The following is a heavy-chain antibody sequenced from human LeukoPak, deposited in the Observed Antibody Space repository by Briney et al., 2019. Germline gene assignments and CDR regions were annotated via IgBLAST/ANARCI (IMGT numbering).Heavy chain of an antibody. CDR2: ISGSGGST. CDR3: AKTTVIYYFDY. CDR1: GFTFSSYA. Sequence: GGSLRLSCAASGFTFSSYAMSWVRQAPGKGLEWVSGISGSGGSTYYADSVKGRFAISRDNSKNTLYLQMNSLRAEDTAVYYCAKTTVIYYFDYWGQGTLVTVSS. D-gene: IGHD4-11*01. V-gene: IGHV3-23*01. J-gene: IGHJ4*02.